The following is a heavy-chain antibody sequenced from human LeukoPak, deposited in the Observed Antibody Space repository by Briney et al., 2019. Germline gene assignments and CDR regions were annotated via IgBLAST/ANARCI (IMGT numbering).Heavy chain of an antibody. CDR3: TRCAAAAFDY. J-gene: IGHJ4*02. CDR1: GFTFSSYS. D-gene: IGHD6-13*01. CDR2: ISSSSSYI. Sequence: GGSLRLSCAASGFTFSSYSMNWVRQAPGKGLEWVSSISSSSSYIYYADSVKGRFTISRDNAKNSLYLQMNSLRAEDTAIYYCTRCAAAAFDYWGQGTLVTVSS. V-gene: IGHV3-21*01.